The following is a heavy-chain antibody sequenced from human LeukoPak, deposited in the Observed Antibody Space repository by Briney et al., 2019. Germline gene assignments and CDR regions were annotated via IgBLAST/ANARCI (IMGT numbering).Heavy chain of an antibody. CDR3: ARTYCGGDCYYSYFHY. CDR2: IYPGDSDT. J-gene: IGHJ4*02. V-gene: IGHV5-51*01. Sequence: PGESLKISCKGSGYSFTTYWIGWVRQMPGKGLEWMGIIYPGDSDTRYSPSFQGQVTISADKSISTAYLQWSSLKASDTAMYYCARTYCGGDCYYSYFHYWGQGTLVTVSS. CDR1: GYSFTTYW. D-gene: IGHD2-21*02.